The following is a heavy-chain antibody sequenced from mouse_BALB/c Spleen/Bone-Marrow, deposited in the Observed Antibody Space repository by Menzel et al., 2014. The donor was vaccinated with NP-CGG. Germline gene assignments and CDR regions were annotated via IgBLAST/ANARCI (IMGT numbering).Heavy chain of an antibody. CDR3: VTSTYFDV. CDR2: IRSKSNNYAT. V-gene: IGHV10-1*02. J-gene: IGHJ1*01. D-gene: IGHD6-1*01. CDR1: GFTFNTYA. Sequence: EVQVVESGGGLVQPKGSLKLSCAASGFTFNTYAMNWVRQAPGKGLEWVARIRSKSNNYATYYADSVKDRFTISRDDSQSMLYLRMNNLKTEDTAMYYCVTSTYFDVWGAGTTVTVSS.